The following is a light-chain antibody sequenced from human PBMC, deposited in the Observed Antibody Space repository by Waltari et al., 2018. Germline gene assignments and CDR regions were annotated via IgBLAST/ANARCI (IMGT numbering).Light chain of an antibody. CDR1: QNVGTS. J-gene: IGKJ4*01. CDR2: GAY. V-gene: IGKV3-15*01. Sequence: EILVTQSPATLSVSPGERVTLSCRASQNVGTSLAWYQQKPGQTPRLLIFGAYSRASGVPARFSGSGSGTDFTLAISSLQSEDFAVYYCQQYEDWPRHSFGGGTKVKI. CDR3: QQYEDWPRHS.